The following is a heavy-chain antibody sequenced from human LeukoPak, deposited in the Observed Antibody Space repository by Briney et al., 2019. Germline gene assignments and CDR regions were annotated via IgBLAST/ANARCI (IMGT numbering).Heavy chain of an antibody. J-gene: IGHJ4*02. CDR1: GYSFTSYW. D-gene: IGHD2-2*01. CDR2: IYPGDSDT. V-gene: IGHV5-51*01. CDR3: ARRGYCSSTSCLPFDY. Sequence: GESLKLSCKGSGYSFTSYWIGWVRQMPGKGLEWMGIIYPGDSDTRYSPSFQGRVTISADKSISTAYLQWSSLKASDTAMYYCARRGYCSSTSCLPFDYWGQGTLVTVSS.